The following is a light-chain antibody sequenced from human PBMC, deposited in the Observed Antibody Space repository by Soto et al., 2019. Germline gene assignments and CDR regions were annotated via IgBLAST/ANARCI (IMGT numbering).Light chain of an antibody. CDR3: VQGTHWPPT. V-gene: IGKV2-30*01. Sequence: DVVMTQSPLSLPVTLGQSASISCRSSQSVVYRDGFAYLSWFQQRPVQSPRRLIYKASNRDSGVPDRCSGGGSGTDFTLTISRVEAEDVGVYYCVQGTHWPPTFGRGTKVEFK. CDR1: QSVVYRDGFAY. CDR2: KAS. J-gene: IGKJ1*01.